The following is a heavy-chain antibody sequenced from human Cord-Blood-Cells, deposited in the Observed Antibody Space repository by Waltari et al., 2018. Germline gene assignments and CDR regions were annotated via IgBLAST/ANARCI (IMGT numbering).Heavy chain of an antibody. CDR2: INPNSGGT. CDR3: ARGPQTGAPPGHFDY. V-gene: IGHV1-2*04. Sequence: QVQLVQSGAEVKKPGASVKVSCKASGYTFTGYYMHWVRQAPGQGLEWMGCINPNSGGTNYAQKFQGWVTRTRDTSISTAYMELSRLRSDDTAVYYCARGPQTGAPPGHFDYWGQGTLVTVAS. D-gene: IGHD7-27*01. J-gene: IGHJ4*02. CDR1: GYTFTGYY.